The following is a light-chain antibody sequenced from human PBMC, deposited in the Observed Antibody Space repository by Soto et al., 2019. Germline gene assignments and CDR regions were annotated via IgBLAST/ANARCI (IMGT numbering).Light chain of an antibody. J-gene: IGKJ4*01. Sequence: DIQMTQSPSSLSASVGDRVTITCRASQTISTYLNWYQQKPGKAPKLLIYDASSLESGVPSRFSGSGSGTEFTLTISSLQPDDFATYYCQQYNSYTGLTFGGGTKVEIK. V-gene: IGKV1-5*01. CDR3: QQYNSYTGLT. CDR2: DAS. CDR1: QTISTY.